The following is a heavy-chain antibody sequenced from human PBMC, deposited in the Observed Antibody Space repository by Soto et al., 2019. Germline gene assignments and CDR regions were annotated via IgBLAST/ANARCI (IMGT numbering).Heavy chain of an antibody. CDR2: ISAYDGDR. D-gene: IGHD2-8*01. Sequence: ASVKVSCKASGYAFSSYGISWVRQAPGQGPEWMGWISAYDGDRNYGQDFQGRVTMTIDTSTSTAYMELRSLTSDDTAVYYCAKNGQPPYYYYGLDVWGQGTKVTVSS. CDR1: GYAFSSYG. J-gene: IGHJ6*02. CDR3: AKNGQPPYYYYGLDV. V-gene: IGHV1-18*01.